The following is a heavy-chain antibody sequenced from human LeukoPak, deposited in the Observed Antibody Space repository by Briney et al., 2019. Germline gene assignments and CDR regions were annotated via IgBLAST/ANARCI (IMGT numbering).Heavy chain of an antibody. CDR3: ARRGWLQLAGIDY. Sequence: GGSLRLSCAASGFTFSSYWMSWVRQAPGKGPEWVANIKQDGSEKYYVDSVKGRFTISRDNAKNSLYLQMNSLRAEDTAVYYCARRGWLQLAGIDYWGQGTLVTVSS. CDR2: IKQDGSEK. CDR1: GFTFSSYW. J-gene: IGHJ4*02. V-gene: IGHV3-7*01. D-gene: IGHD5-24*01.